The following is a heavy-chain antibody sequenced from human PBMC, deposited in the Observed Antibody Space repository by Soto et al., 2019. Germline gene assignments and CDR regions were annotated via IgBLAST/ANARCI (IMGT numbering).Heavy chain of an antibody. Sequence: QVQLQESGPGLVKPSGTLSLTCTVSGGSFTSNNWWTWVRQPPGQGLERSGEIYRTGSTNYNPSLKSRVTISLDTSENQFSLKVTSVTAADTAVYYCARRDPGTSVDYWGQGTLVTVSS. CDR3: ARRDPGTSVDY. J-gene: IGHJ4*02. CDR1: GGSFTSNNW. D-gene: IGHD1-7*01. CDR2: IYRTGST. V-gene: IGHV4-4*02.